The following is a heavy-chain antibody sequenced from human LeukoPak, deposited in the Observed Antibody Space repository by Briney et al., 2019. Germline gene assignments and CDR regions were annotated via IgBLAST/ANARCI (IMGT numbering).Heavy chain of an antibody. J-gene: IGHJ4*02. V-gene: IGHV4-59*01. CDR1: GGSFSGYY. D-gene: IGHD3-22*01. CDR3: ARYYYDSSGYYDYFDY. CDR2: IYYSGST. Sequence: SETLSLTCAVYGGSFSGYYWSWIRQPPGKGLEWIGYIYYSGSTNYNPSLKSRVTISVDTSKNQFSLKLSSVTAADTAVYYCARYYYDSSGYYDYFDYWGQGTLVTVSS.